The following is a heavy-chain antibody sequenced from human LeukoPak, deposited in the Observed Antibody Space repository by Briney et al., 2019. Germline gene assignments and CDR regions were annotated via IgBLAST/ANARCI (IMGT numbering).Heavy chain of an antibody. V-gene: IGHV4-30-2*01. Sequence: SETLSLTCAVSSGFISSGGYSWSWIRQPPGTGLEWIGYIYHSGSTYYNPSLKSRVTISVDRSKNQFSLKLSSVTAADTAVYHCARWLGYYADYWGQGTLVTVSS. J-gene: IGHJ4*02. CDR1: SGFISSGGYS. D-gene: IGHD3-22*01. CDR3: ARWLGYYADY. CDR2: IYHSGST.